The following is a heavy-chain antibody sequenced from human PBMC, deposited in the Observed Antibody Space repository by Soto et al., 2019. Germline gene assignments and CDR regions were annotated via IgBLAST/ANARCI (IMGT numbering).Heavy chain of an antibody. CDR2: IYYSGST. Sequence: LSETLSLTCTVSGGSISNYYWSWIRQPPGKGLEWIGYIYYSGSTNYNPSLKSRVTISVDTSKNQVSLKLSSVTAADTAVYYCARDTGAGSYYPSFAYWGQGTLVTVSS. V-gene: IGHV4-59*01. D-gene: IGHD3-10*01. CDR1: GGSISNYY. CDR3: ARDTGAGSYYPSFAY. J-gene: IGHJ4*02.